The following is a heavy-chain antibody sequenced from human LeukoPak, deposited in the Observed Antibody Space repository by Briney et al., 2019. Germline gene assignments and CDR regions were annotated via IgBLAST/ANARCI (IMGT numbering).Heavy chain of an antibody. CDR2: IYTSGTT. Sequence: PSETLSLTCTVSGYSISSGYYWSWIRPPAGKGLEWIGRIYTSGTTNYNPSLKSRVTISIDTSKNQFSLKLSSVTAADTAVYYCARGLWFGDENPPYFDYWGQGTLVTVSS. CDR3: ARGLWFGDENPPYFDY. D-gene: IGHD3-10*01. CDR1: GYSISSGYY. V-gene: IGHV4-61*02. J-gene: IGHJ4*02.